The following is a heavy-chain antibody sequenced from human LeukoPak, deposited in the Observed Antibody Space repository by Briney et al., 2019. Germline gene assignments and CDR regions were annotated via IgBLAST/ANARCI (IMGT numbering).Heavy chain of an antibody. V-gene: IGHV3-23*01. D-gene: IGHD2-15*01. CDR3: AKDGWVYCSGGSCLGDY. CDR2: ISGSGGST. Sequence: GGSLRLSCAASGFTFSSYAMSWVRQAPGKGLEWVSAISGSGGSTYYADSVKGRFTISRDNSKNTLYLQMNSLRAEDTAVYYCAKDGWVYCSGGSCLGDYWGQGTLVTVSS. CDR1: GFTFSSYA. J-gene: IGHJ4*02.